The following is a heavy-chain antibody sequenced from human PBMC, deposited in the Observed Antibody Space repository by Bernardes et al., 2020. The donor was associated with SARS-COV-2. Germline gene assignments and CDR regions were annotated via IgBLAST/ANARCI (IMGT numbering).Heavy chain of an antibody. Sequence: GGSLRLCCVGSGFTFNIYWMHWVRQAPGKGLVWVSRINRDASSTSYADSVKGRFTISRDNAKNTLFLQMNSLRAEDTAVYYCASPQVTSIRNGLSFWGQGTMVIVSS. CDR3: ASPQVTSIRNGLSF. D-gene: IGHD2-8*01. J-gene: IGHJ3*01. V-gene: IGHV3-74*01. CDR2: INRDASST. CDR1: GFTFNIYW.